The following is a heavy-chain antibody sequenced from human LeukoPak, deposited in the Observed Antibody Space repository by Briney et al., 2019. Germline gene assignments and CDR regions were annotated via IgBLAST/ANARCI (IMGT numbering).Heavy chain of an antibody. CDR1: GFTFDDYA. J-gene: IGHJ4*02. CDR3: AKDKDTMVRGVTYYFDY. V-gene: IGHV3-9*01. D-gene: IGHD3-10*01. CDR2: ISWNSGSI. Sequence: PGGSLRLSCAASGFTFDDYAMHWVRQAPGKGLEWVSCISWNSGSIGYADSVKGRFTICRDNAKNSLYLQMNSLRAEDTALYYCAKDKDTMVRGVTYYFDYWGQGTLVTVSS.